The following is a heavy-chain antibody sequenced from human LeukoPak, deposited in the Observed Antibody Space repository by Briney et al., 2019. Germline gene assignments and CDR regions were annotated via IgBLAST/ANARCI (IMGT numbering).Heavy chain of an antibody. J-gene: IGHJ4*02. CDR1: GGSISSYY. CDR2: IYYSGST. D-gene: IGHD6-6*01. CDR3: ARRSISGLFDY. V-gene: IGHV4-59*01. Sequence: NPSETLSLTCTVSGGSISSYYWSWIRQPPGKGLEWIGYIYYSGSTNYNPSLKSRVTISVDTSKNQFSLKLSSVTAADTAVYYCARRSISGLFDYWGQGTLVTVSS.